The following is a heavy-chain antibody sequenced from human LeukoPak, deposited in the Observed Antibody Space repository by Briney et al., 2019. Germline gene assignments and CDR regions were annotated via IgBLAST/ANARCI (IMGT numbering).Heavy chain of an antibody. V-gene: IGHV4-38-2*02. D-gene: IGHD3-10*01. CDR1: GYSISNGYY. Sequence: SETLSLTRAVSGYSISNGYYWGWIRQPPGKGLEWIGSIYHSGSTYYNPSLKSRVTISVDTSKNQFSLKLSSVTAADTAVYYCARDLRGVLLWFGEEGWFDPWGQGTLVTVSS. CDR2: IYHSGST. J-gene: IGHJ5*02. CDR3: ARDLRGVLLWFGEEGWFDP.